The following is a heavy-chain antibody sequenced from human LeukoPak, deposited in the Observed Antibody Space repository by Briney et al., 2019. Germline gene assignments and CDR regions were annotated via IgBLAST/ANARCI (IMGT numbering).Heavy chain of an antibody. Sequence: PGRSLRLSCAASGFTFSSYDMHWVRQAPGKGLEWVAVIWYDGSNKYYADSVKGRFTISRDNSKNTLYLQMNSLRAEDTAVYYCARGPDYYDSSGYRSFDYWGQGNLVTVSS. CDR3: ARGPDYYDSSGYRSFDY. V-gene: IGHV3-33*08. CDR2: IWYDGSNK. D-gene: IGHD3-22*01. J-gene: IGHJ4*02. CDR1: GFTFSSYD.